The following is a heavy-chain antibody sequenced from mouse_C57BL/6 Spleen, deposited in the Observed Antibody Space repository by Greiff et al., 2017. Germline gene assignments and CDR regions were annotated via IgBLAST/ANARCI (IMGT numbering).Heavy chain of an antibody. J-gene: IGHJ4*01. Sequence: EVQLQQSGPELVKPGASVKISCKASGYTFTDYYMNWVKQSHGKSLEWIGDINPNNGGTSYNQKFKGKATLTVDKSSSTAYMELRSLTSEDSEVNSCESRGPIYYGSSYDAMDYWGQGTSVTVSS. CDR1: GYTFTDYY. CDR3: ESRGPIYYGSSYDAMDY. CDR2: INPNNGGT. D-gene: IGHD1-1*01. V-gene: IGHV1-26*01.